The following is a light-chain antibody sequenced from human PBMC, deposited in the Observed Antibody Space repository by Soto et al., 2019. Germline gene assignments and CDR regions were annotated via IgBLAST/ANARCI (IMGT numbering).Light chain of an antibody. V-gene: IGLV1-40*01. Sequence: QSVLTQPPSVSGAPGQRVTISCTGSSSNIGAGYDVHWYQQLPGTAPKLLIYGNSNRPSGVPARFSASKSGTSASLAITGLHAEDEADYYCQSYDSSLSALFGGGTQLTVL. J-gene: IGLJ3*02. CDR2: GNS. CDR1: SSNIGAGYD. CDR3: QSYDSSLSAL.